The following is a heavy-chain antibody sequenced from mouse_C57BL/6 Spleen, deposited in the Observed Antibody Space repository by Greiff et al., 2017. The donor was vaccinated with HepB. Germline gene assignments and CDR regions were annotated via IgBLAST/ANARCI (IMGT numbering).Heavy chain of an antibody. J-gene: IGHJ3*01. CDR1: GYTFTEYT. Sequence: VQRVESGAELVKPGASVKLSCKASGYTFTEYTIHWVKQRSGQGLEWSGWFYPGSGSIKYNEKFKDKATLTADKSSSTVYMQLSRLTSEDSAVYFCARHEETTVVATPFAYWGQGTLVTVSA. CDR3: ARHEETTVVATPFAY. D-gene: IGHD1-1*01. CDR2: FYPGSGSI. V-gene: IGHV1-62-2*01.